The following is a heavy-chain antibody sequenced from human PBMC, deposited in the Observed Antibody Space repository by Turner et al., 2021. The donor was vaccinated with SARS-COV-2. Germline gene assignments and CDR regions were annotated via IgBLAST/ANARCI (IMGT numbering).Heavy chain of an antibody. CDR2: ISSSSNYI. V-gene: IGHV3-21*01. CDR1: GVTFSNYG. Sequence: EVQLVESGGGLVKPGGSLRLSCAASGVTFSNYGMNWVRQAPGKGLEWVSSISSSSNYISYADSMRGRFTISRDNAKSSLYLQMNSLRAEDTALYYCARELPSSDRYFDSWGQGTLVTVSS. D-gene: IGHD3-22*01. CDR3: ARELPSSDRYFDS. J-gene: IGHJ4*02.